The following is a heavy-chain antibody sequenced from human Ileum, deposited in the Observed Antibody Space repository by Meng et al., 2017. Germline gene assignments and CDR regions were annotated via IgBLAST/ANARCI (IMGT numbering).Heavy chain of an antibody. CDR3: ARRIRGGSYLG. V-gene: IGHV4-34*01. CDR1: GDSFTDYY. Sequence: QLQLMQWGAGMLKPSETLSLTCNVYGDSFTDYYWNWIRQPPGKGLEWIGEIHYSGSTNYNPSLESRVTISEDTSQKQFSLRLSSVTAADTAVYYGARRIRGGSYLGWGQGTLVTVSS. D-gene: IGHD1-26*01. CDR2: IHYSGST. J-gene: IGHJ4*02.